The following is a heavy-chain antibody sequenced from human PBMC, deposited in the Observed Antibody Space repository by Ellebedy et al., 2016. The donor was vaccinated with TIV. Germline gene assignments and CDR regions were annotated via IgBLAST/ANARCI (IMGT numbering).Heavy chain of an antibody. Sequence: GGSLRLSCAASGFTFSSFATHWVRQAPGKGLEWLSVISADGVNTYYAGSVKGRFTITRDNSKNTLYLQVSRLSAEDTAVYYCAKGSSSGFTYDRVGFEYWGQGTLVTVSS. V-gene: IGHV3-23*01. D-gene: IGHD1-26*01. CDR3: AKGSSSGFTYDRVGFEY. CDR2: ISADGVNT. J-gene: IGHJ4*02. CDR1: GFTFSSFA.